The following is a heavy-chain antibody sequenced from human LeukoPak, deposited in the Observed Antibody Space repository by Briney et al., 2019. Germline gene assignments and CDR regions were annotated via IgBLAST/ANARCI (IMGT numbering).Heavy chain of an antibody. J-gene: IGHJ4*02. Sequence: GGSLRLSCAASGFTFSSYGMHWVRQAPGKGLEWVAAISYDGNNKYYADSVKGRLTISRDNSKNTLYVQMNSLRAEDTALYYCAKDGVEQWLAYYFDYWGQGALVTVSS. CDR1: GFTFSSYG. D-gene: IGHD6-19*01. CDR3: AKDGVEQWLAYYFDY. V-gene: IGHV3-30*18. CDR2: ISYDGNNK.